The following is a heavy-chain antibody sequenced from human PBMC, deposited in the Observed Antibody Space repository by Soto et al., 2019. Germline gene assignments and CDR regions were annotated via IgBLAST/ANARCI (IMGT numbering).Heavy chain of an antibody. V-gene: IGHV3-15*01. D-gene: IGHD3-3*01. CDR1: GFTFSNAW. CDR2: IKSKTDGGTT. Sequence: PGESLRLSCAASGFTFSNAWMSWVRQAPGKGLEWVGRIKSKTDGGTTEYAAPVKGRFTISRDESKNTLYLQMTSLKTEDAAVYYWTTARFLVWLSYYYYGLDVWGQGTTVPVSS. J-gene: IGHJ6*02. CDR3: TTARFLVWLSYYYYGLDV.